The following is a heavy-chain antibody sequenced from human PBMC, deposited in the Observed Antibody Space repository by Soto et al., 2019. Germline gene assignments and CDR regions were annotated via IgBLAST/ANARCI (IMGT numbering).Heavy chain of an antibody. Sequence: ASSEGLCKASGYNFGNYIMQWVRQAPGQTFEWMAWINVGNGDARYSNNFQGRLTITRDTSANIGYMELSSLKSEDTAIYYCATESLASTGSAFDMWG. J-gene: IGHJ3*02. D-gene: IGHD1-1*01. CDR3: ATESLASTGSAFDM. CDR1: GYNFGNYI. V-gene: IGHV1-3*01. CDR2: INVGNGDA.